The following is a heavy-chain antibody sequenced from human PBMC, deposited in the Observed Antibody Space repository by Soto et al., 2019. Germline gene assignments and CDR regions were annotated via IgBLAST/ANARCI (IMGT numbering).Heavy chain of an antibody. CDR2: IYYSGST. V-gene: IGHV4-61*01. Sequence: SETLSLTCTVSGGSVSSGSYYWSWIRQPPGKGLEWIGYIYYSGSTNYNPSLKSRVTISVDTSKNQFSLKLSSVTAADTAVYYCARVMSGGDFDYWGQGTLVTVSS. D-gene: IGHD2-15*01. J-gene: IGHJ4*02. CDR1: GGSVSSGSYY. CDR3: ARVMSGGDFDY.